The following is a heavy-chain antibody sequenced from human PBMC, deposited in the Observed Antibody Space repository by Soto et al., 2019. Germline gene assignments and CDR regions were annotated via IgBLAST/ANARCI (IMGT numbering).Heavy chain of an antibody. CDR2: IIPIFVTA. CDR1: GGTFSSYA. D-gene: IGHD3-3*01. J-gene: IGHJ6*02. Sequence: QVQLVQSGAEVKKHGSSVKVSCKASGGTFSSYAISWVRQAPGQGLELMGGIIPIFVTANYAQKFQGRVTITADESTSIAYMELSSLRSEDNAVYYCARERPNTIFGVVISPYYGIDVWGHGTTVPVSS. CDR3: ARERPNTIFGVVISPYYGIDV. V-gene: IGHV1-69*01.